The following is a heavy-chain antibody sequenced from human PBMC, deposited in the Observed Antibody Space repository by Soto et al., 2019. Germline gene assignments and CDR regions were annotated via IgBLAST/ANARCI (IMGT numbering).Heavy chain of an antibody. Sequence: SETLSLTCTVSGDSISNVNYCWSWIRQPPDKGLEWIGHIYDGGSTYNNPSLTSRVTISVDTSKNQFSLQLRSVSAADTAVYYCTRLYVGAINIPAWGQGTLVTVS. CDR2: IYDGGST. J-gene: IGHJ5*02. CDR1: GDSISNVNYC. V-gene: IGHV4-30-4*01. D-gene: IGHD1-26*01. CDR3: TRLYVGAINIPA.